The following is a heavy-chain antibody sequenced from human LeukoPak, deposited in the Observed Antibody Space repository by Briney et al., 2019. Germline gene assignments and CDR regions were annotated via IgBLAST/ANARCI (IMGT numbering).Heavy chain of an antibody. CDR2: VFYSGNT. CDR1: GGSISTNH. D-gene: IGHD5-12*01. CDR3: ARVGGGYDGYFDY. J-gene: IGHJ4*02. V-gene: IGHV4-59*01. Sequence: SETLSLTCAVSGGSISTNHWSWIRQPPGKGLEWIGYVFYSGNTNYNPSLKSRVTISVGTSKNHFYLKLSSVTAADTAMYYYARVGGGYDGYFDYWGQGTLVTVSS.